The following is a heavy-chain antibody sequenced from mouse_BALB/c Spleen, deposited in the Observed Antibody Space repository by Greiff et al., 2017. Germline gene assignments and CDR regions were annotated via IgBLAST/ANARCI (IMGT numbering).Heavy chain of an antibody. V-gene: IGHV5-4*02. CDR1: GFTFSDYY. CDR3: ARDLATATDY. Sequence: DVQLVESGGGLVKPGGSLKLSCAASGFTFSDYYMYWVRQTPEKRLEWVATISDGGSYTYYPDSVKGRFTISRDNAKNNLYLQMSSLKSEDTAMYYCARDLATATDYWGQGTTLTVSS. CDR2: ISDGGSYT. J-gene: IGHJ2*01. D-gene: IGHD1-2*01.